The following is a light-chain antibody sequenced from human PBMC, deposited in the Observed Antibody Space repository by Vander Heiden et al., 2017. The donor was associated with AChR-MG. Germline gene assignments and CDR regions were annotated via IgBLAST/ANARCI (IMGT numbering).Light chain of an antibody. Sequence: DIQMTQSPSSLSASVGDRVTITCRASKSISDYLNWYQQKPGKAPKFLMYAASSLQSGVPSRFSGSGSGTDFTLTISSLQPEDFATYFCQQTDSTPLTFGGGTKVEI. V-gene: IGKV1-39*01. CDR1: KSISDY. J-gene: IGKJ4*01. CDR3: QQTDSTPLT. CDR2: AAS.